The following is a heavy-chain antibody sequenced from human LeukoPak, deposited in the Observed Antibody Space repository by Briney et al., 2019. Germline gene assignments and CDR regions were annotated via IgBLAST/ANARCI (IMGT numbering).Heavy chain of an antibody. J-gene: IGHJ4*02. D-gene: IGHD2-15*01. CDR3: TRDIVYLQLEY. CDR2: IGKDGSEK. Sequence: GGSLRLSCAASGFVFPNYWMVWVRQAPGKGLEWVASIGKDGSEKSYVDSVKGRFTISRDNARNSLYLQMSSLTVEDTAVYYCTRDIVYLQLEYWGQGALVTVSS. V-gene: IGHV3-7*01. CDR1: GFVFPNYW.